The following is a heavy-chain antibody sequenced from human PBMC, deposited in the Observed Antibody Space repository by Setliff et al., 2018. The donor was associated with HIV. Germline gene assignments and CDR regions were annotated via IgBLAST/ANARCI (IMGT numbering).Heavy chain of an antibody. CDR1: GGSISSGGFY. Sequence: TLSLTCTVTGGSISSGGFYWTWIRQPPGKGLEWIGSIYYSGSTYYNPSLKSRVTISVDTSKNQFSLKLSSVTAAGTAVYYCARHLRSYGAAIGYGMDVWGQGTTVTVSS. CDR2: IYYSGST. CDR3: ARHLRSYGAAIGYGMDV. J-gene: IGHJ6*02. D-gene: IGHD5-18*01. V-gene: IGHV4-39*01.